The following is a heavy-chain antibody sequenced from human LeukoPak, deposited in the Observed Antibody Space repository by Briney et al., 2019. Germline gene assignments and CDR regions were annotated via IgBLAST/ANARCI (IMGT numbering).Heavy chain of an antibody. D-gene: IGHD2-21*02. Sequence: GGSLRLSCVASRFTFSNYWMRWVRQAPGKGLEGVANINQDGSKKPYADTMKGRFTISRDNAKESLYLQLNSLRADDTAVYYCAKWGPHCVGDYCPALDSWGQGTLVTVSS. J-gene: IGHJ4*02. CDR3: AKWGPHCVGDYCPALDS. CDR1: RFTFSNYW. CDR2: INQDGSKK. V-gene: IGHV3-7*01.